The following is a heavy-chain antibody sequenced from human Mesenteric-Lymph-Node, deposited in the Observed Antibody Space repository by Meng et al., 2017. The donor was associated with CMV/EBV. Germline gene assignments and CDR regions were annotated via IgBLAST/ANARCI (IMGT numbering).Heavy chain of an antibody. D-gene: IGHD3-3*01. CDR2: IYSGGST. J-gene: IGHJ6*02. CDR3: ARGMYDFWSGYYSRPPNYAMDV. CDR1: GFTFSSYS. V-gene: IGHV3-66*02. Sequence: GGSLRLSCAASGFTFSSYSMNWVRQAPGKGLEWVSVIYSGGSTYYADSVKGRFTISRDNSKNTLYLQMNTLRAEDTAVYYCARGMYDFWSGYYSRPPNYAMDVWGQGTTVTVSS.